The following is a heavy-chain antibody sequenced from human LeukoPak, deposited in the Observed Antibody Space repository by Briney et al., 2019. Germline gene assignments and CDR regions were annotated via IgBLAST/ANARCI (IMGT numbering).Heavy chain of an antibody. J-gene: IGHJ4*02. D-gene: IGHD1-26*01. CDR3: VREITRATTYFDS. Sequence: ASEKVSCKASGYTFTGYYIHWVRQAPGQGLEWMGRINPNNGDTNYAQKFPGRVTLTRDTSIGTAYMELSSLRSDDTAMYYCVREITRATTYFDSWGQGTLVTVSS. CDR1: GYTFTGYY. CDR2: INPNNGDT. V-gene: IGHV1-2*06.